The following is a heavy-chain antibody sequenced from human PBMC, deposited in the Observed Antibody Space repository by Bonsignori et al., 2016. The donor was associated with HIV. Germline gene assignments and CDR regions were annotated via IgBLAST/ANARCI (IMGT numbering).Heavy chain of an antibody. J-gene: IGHJ4*02. CDR3: AREDSSGYIDY. V-gene: IGHV3-11*01. Sequence: WIRQPPGKGLEWVSYISSSGKTIYYADSVKGRFTISRDNAKISLYLQMNSLRAEDTAVYYCAREDSSGYIDYWGQGTLVTVSS. D-gene: IGHD3-22*01. CDR2: ISSSGKTI.